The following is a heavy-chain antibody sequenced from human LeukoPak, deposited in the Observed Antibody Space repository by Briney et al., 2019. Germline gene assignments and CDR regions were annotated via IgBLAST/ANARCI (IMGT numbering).Heavy chain of an antibody. J-gene: IGHJ6*03. CDR2: ISPNGVIT. Sequence: GGTLRLSCAASGFTFSSYGMSWVRQAPGKGLEWVSGISPNGVITYYADSVKGRFTISRDNSKNTLYLQMNSLRAEDTAVYYCAKDSRRYGVTGYYMDVWGKGTTVTISS. V-gene: IGHV3-23*01. CDR1: GFTFSSYG. D-gene: IGHD4-17*01. CDR3: AKDSRRYGVTGYYMDV.